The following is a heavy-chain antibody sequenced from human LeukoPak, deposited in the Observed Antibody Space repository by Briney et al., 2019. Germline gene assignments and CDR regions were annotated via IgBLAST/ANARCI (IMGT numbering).Heavy chain of an antibody. CDR1: GFTFSRYE. CDR2: ISSSGSTI. D-gene: IGHD4-23*01. V-gene: IGHV3-48*03. CDR3: ARLDYGGNSGWDY. J-gene: IGHJ4*02. Sequence: GGSLRLSCAASGFTFSRYEMNWVRQAPGKGLERVSYISSSGSTIYYADSVKGRFTISRDNAKNSLYLQMNSLRAEDTAVYYCARLDYGGNSGWDYWGQGTLVTVSS.